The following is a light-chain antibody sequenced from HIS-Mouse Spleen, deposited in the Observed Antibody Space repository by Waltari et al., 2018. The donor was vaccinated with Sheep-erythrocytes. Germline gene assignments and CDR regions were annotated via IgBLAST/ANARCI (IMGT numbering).Light chain of an antibody. J-gene: IGLJ2*01. CDR2: EVS. CDR3: SSYAGSNNVV. V-gene: IGLV2-8*01. CDR1: SSDVGGYNY. Sequence: QSALTQPPSASGSPGQSVTISCTGTSSDVGGYNYVSWYQQHPGKAPKRMIYEVSKRPSGVPDRFSGCKSGNTASLTVSGLQAEDEADYYCSSYAGSNNVVFGGATKLTVL.